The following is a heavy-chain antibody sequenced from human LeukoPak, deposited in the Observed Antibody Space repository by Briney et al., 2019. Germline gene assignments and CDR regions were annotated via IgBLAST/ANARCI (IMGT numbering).Heavy chain of an antibody. CDR2: IYYSGST. D-gene: IGHD4-17*01. Sequence: SETLSLTCTVSGGSISSYYWSWIRQPPGKGLEWIGYIYYSGSTNYNPSLKSRVTISVDTSKNQLSLKLSSVTAADTAVYYCARGAFYGDYDYWGQGTLVTVSS. V-gene: IGHV4-59*01. CDR3: ARGAFYGDYDY. CDR1: GGSISSYY. J-gene: IGHJ4*02.